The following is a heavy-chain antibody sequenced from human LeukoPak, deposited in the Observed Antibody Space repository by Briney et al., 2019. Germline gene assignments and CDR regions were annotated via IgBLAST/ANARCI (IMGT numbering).Heavy chain of an antibody. CDR1: GYTFTGYY. CDR2: INPNSGGT. Sequence: ASVKVSCKASGYTFTGYYMHWVRQAPGQGLEWMGWINPNSGGTNYAQKFQGRVTMTRDTSISTAYMELSRLRSDDTAVYYCARDPDYDILTGYSNDGDYWGQGTLVTVSS. V-gene: IGHV1-2*02. J-gene: IGHJ4*02. CDR3: ARDPDYDILTGYSNDGDY. D-gene: IGHD3-9*01.